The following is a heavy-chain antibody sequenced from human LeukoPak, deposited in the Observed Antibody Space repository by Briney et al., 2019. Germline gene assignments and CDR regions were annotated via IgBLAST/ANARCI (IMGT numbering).Heavy chain of an antibody. CDR2: ISTGSRHI. J-gene: IGHJ4*02. V-gene: IGHV3-21*01. CDR1: GFTFNNYI. CDR3: ARDVSGDGYNKFDY. Sequence: PGGSLRLSCATSGFTFNNYIMNWVRQAPGKGLELVSSISTGSRHIYYAASVKGRFTISRDDAKKLVYLQMNSLRAEDTAVYYCARDVSGDGYNKFDYWGQGTLVTV. D-gene: IGHD5-24*01.